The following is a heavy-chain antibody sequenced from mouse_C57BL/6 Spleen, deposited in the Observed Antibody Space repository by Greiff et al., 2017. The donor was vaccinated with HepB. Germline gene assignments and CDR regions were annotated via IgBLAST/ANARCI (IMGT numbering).Heavy chain of an antibody. J-gene: IGHJ4*01. CDR2: ISDGGSYT. D-gene: IGHD1-1*01. Sequence: EVKLQESGGGLVKPGGSLKLSCAASGFTFSSYAMSWVRQTPEKRLEWVATISDGGSYTYYPDNVKGRFTISRDNAKNNLYLQMSHLKSEDTAMYYCARDDYGSSYGAMDYWGQGTSVTVSS. V-gene: IGHV5-4*01. CDR1: GFTFSSYA. CDR3: ARDDYGSSYGAMDY.